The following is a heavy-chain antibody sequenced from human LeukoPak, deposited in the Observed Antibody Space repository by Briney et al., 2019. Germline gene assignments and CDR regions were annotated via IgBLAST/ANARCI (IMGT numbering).Heavy chain of an antibody. CDR2: ISSSDITI. Sequence: PGRSLSLSCAATGFTFSSYYMSWIRQAAGKGLECVSYISSSDITIYYADSVKGRFTISRDNAKNSLYLQMNSLRAEDTAVYYCARTAHPVRNYFDYWGQGTLVTVSS. CDR3: ARTAHPVRNYFDY. V-gene: IGHV3-11*01. CDR1: GFTFSSYY. D-gene: IGHD2-2*01. J-gene: IGHJ4*02.